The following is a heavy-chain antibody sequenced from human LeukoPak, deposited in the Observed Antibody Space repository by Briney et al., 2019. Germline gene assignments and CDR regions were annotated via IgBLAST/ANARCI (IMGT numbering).Heavy chain of an antibody. J-gene: IGHJ3*02. Sequence: SETLSLTCTVSGGSISSYYWSWIRQPAGKGLEWIGRIYTSGSTNYNPSLKSRVTMSVDTSKNQFSLKLSSVTAAATAVYYCARVSGSEWLVVGANDAFDIWGQGTMVAVSS. D-gene: IGHD6-19*01. CDR2: IYTSGST. CDR1: GGSISSYY. CDR3: ARVSGSEWLVVGANDAFDI. V-gene: IGHV4-4*07.